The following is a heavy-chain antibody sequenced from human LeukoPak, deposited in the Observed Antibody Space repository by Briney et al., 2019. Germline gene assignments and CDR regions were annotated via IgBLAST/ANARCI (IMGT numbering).Heavy chain of an antibody. D-gene: IGHD5-18*01. J-gene: IGHJ4*02. CDR2: IIPIFGTA. CDR3: ARVLQNVDTAMPYFDY. Sequence: SVKVSCKASGGTFSSYAISWVRQAPGQGLEWMGGIIPIFGTANYAQKFQGRVTITTDESTSTAYMELSSLRSEDTAVYYCARVLQNVDTAMPYFDYWGQGTLVTVSS. V-gene: IGHV1-69*05. CDR1: GGTFSSYA.